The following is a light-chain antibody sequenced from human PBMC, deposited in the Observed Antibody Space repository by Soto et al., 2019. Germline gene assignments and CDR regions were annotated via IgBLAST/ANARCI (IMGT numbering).Light chain of an antibody. CDR1: QSVSANY. CDR2: GAS. CDR3: HQYGSSPLT. V-gene: IGKV3-20*01. J-gene: IGKJ3*01. Sequence: EVVLTQSPATLSLSPGERATLSCRANQSVSANYLAWYQQKPGQAPRLLIYGASSRATGIPDRFSGSGSGTDFTLTISRLEPEDFAVFYCHQYGSSPLTIGPGHKVAIQ.